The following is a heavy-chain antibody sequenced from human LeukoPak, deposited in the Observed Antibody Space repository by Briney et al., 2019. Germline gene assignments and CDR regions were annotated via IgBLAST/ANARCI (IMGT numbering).Heavy chain of an antibody. D-gene: IGHD1-1*01. CDR1: GGCISSYY. V-gene: IGHV4-59*01. CDR3: ARATNGMDV. Sequence: KASETLSLTCNVSGGCISSYYWTWIRQPPGKGLEWIGYIYYSGSTNYNPSLKSRVTTLVDTSKNQFSLKLSTVTAADTAVYYCARATNGMDVWGQGTTVTVSS. J-gene: IGHJ6*02. CDR2: IYYSGST.